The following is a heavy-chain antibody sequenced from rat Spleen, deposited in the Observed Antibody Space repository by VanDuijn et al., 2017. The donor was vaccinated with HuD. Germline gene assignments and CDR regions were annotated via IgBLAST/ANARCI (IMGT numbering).Heavy chain of an antibody. CDR2: IRNKANGYTT. J-gene: IGHJ2*01. D-gene: IGHD1-7*01. V-gene: IGHV7-7*01. Sequence: EVKLLESGGGLVQPGGSMRLSCAASGFTFTDFYMNWIRQPAGKAPEWLGFIRNKANGYTTEYNPSVKGRFTISRDNTQNMLYLQMNTLRAEDTATYYCARRNLGYYFDYWGQGVMVTVSS. CDR1: GFTFTDFY. CDR3: ARRNLGYYFDY.